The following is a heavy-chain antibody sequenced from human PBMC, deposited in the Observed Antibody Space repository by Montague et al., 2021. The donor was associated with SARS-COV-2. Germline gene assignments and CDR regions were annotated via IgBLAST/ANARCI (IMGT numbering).Heavy chain of an antibody. CDR1: GFTFSNYA. J-gene: IGHJ4*01. D-gene: IGHD3-10*01. CDR3: AKYFGALWFGELFSYYFDY. Sequence: SLRLSCAASGFTFSNYAMHWVRQAPGKGLEWVSLISEDGGFTYYADSVKGRFTISRDNTKNSLYLQMNRLRPEDTALYYCAKYFGALWFGELFSYYFDYWGQGTMVTVSS. V-gene: IGHV3-43*02. CDR2: ISEDGGFT.